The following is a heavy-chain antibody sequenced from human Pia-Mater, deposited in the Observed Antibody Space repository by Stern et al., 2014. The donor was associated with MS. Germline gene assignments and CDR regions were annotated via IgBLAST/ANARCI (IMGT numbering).Heavy chain of an antibody. V-gene: IGHV1-8*01. CDR3: TRGPRT. Sequence: VQLVQSGAEVEKPGASVKVSCRASGYTFTRYDIHWVRRASGQGLEGMGCINPDSGDTGIAQKFQARVTMTRDTSTSTAYLELHSLKSEDTDVYYCTRGPRTWGRGTLVTVSS. CDR2: INPDSGDT. D-gene: IGHD1-7*01. CDR1: GYTFTRYD. J-gene: IGHJ4*02.